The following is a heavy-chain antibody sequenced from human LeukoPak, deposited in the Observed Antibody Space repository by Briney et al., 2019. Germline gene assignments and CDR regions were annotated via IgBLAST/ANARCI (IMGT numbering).Heavy chain of an antibody. CDR1: GFTFSSYS. V-gene: IGHV3-21*01. Sequence: GGSLRLSCAASGFTFSSYSMNWVRQAPGKGLEWASSISSSSSYIYYADSVKGRFTISRDNSKNTLYLQMSSLRAEDTAVYYCARDYGSGSYYPRFDSWGQGTLLTVSS. J-gene: IGHJ4*02. D-gene: IGHD3-10*01. CDR3: ARDYGSGSYYPRFDS. CDR2: ISSSSSYI.